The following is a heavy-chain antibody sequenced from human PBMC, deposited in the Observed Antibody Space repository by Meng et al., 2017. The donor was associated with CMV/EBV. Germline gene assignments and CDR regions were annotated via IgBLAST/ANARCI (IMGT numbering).Heavy chain of an antibody. D-gene: IGHD2-2*01. J-gene: IGHJ4*02. CDR2: IYYSGST. Sequence: QVQAQESGPGLVKPSQSLSLTFTVSGGSISSGDYYWSWIRQPPGKGLEWIGYIYYSGSTYYNPSLKSRVTISVDTSKNQFSLKLSSVTAADTAVYYCARVGRTSCYDYWGQGTLVTVSS. CDR1: GGSISSGDYY. V-gene: IGHV4-30-4*08. CDR3: ARVGRTSCYDY.